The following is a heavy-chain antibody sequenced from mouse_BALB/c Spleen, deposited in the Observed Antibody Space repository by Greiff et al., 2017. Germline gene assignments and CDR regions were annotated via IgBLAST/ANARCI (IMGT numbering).Heavy chain of an antibody. CDR2: SRNKANDYTT. Sequence: EVHVVESGGGLVQPGGSLRLSCATSGFTFSDFYMEWVRQPPGKRLEWIAASRNKANDYTTEYSASVKGPFIVSRDTSQSILYLQMNALRAEDTAIYYCARDDRYDGFAYWGQGTLVTVSA. J-gene: IGHJ3*01. D-gene: IGHD2-14*01. V-gene: IGHV7-1*02. CDR3: ARDDRYDGFAY. CDR1: GFTFSDFY.